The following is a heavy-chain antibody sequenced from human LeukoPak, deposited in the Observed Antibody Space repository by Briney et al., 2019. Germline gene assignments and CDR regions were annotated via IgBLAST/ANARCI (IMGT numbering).Heavy chain of an antibody. V-gene: IGHV3-23*01. CDR1: GFTFSSNA. J-gene: IGHJ5*02. CDR3: ARDLGLGGYDSPGS. D-gene: IGHD5-12*01. CDR2: ISGGGTTT. Sequence: GGSLRLSCTASGFTFSSNAMNWVRQAPGKGLEWVSGISGGGTTTNYADSVKGRSTISRDNSKSPLHLQMNSLRAEDTAVYYCARDLGLGGYDSPGSWGQGTLVTVSS.